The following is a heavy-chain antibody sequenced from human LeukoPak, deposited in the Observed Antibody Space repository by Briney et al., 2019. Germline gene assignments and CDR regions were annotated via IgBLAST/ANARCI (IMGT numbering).Heavy chain of an antibody. CDR3: ARFPYYDFWSGYSNLVYYYGMDV. Sequence: ASVKVSCKASGYTFTSYDFKWGRQATGPGLELMGWMNPNSGNTGYAQKFQGRVTMTRNTSISTAYMELSSLRSEDTAVYYCARFPYYDFWSGYSNLVYYYGMDVWGQGTTVTVSS. J-gene: IGHJ6*02. CDR2: MNPNSGNT. CDR1: GYTFTSYD. V-gene: IGHV1-8*02. D-gene: IGHD3-3*01.